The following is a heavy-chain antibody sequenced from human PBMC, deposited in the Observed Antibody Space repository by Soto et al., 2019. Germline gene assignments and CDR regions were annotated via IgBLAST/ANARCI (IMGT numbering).Heavy chain of an antibody. D-gene: IGHD2-2*01. CDR3: ARDGVVPAALDY. V-gene: IGHV3-21*01. CDR1: GFTFSSYS. CDR2: ISSSSSYI. Sequence: EVQLVESGAGLVKPGGSLRLSCAASGFTFSSYSMNWVRQAPGKGLEWVSSISSSSSYIYYADSVKGRFTISRDNAKNSLYLQMNSLRAEDTAVYYCARDGVVPAALDYWGQGTLVTVSS. J-gene: IGHJ4*02.